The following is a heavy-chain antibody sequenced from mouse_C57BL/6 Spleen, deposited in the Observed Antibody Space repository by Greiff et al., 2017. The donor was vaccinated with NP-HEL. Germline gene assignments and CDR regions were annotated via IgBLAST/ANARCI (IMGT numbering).Heavy chain of an antibody. CDR2: ISYDGSN. Sequence: EVKLQESGPGLVKPSQSLSLTCSVTGYSITSGYYWNWIRQFPGNKLEWMGYISYDGSNNYNPSLKNRISITRDTSKNQFFLKLNSVTTEDTATYYCARGIYYGSSYEAMDYWGQGTSVTVSS. J-gene: IGHJ4*01. D-gene: IGHD1-1*01. CDR3: ARGIYYGSSYEAMDY. V-gene: IGHV3-6*01. CDR1: GYSITSGYY.